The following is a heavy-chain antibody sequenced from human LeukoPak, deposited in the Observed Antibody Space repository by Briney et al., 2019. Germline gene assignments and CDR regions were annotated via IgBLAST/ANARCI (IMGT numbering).Heavy chain of an antibody. CDR3: ATKGGYYDSSGYYYRLDI. Sequence: GGSLRLSCAASGFTFSSYWMSWVRQAPGKGLEWVANIKQDGSEKYYVDSVKGRFTISRDNSKNTLYLQMNSLRAEDTAVYYCATKGGYYDSSGYYYRLDIWGQGTMVTVSS. V-gene: IGHV3-7*03. J-gene: IGHJ3*02. CDR1: GFTFSSYW. CDR2: IKQDGSEK. D-gene: IGHD3-22*01.